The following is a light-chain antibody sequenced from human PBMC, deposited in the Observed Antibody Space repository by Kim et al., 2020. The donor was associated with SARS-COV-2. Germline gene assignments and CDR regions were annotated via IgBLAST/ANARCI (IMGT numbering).Light chain of an antibody. CDR1: SSVSGYYNY. J-gene: IGLJ3*02. Sequence: GQSITISCAGTSSVSGYYNYVSWYQQPPGKAPELMICVVSRRPSGISNLFSGSNSGNTASLTISGLQADDEADYYCGSYTSTSTWVFGGGTKLTVL. V-gene: IGLV2-14*03. CDR2: VVS. CDR3: GSYTSTSTWV.